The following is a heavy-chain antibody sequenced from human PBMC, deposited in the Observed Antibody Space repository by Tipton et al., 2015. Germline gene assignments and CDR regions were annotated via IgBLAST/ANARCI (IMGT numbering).Heavy chain of an antibody. V-gene: IGHV4-59*01. Sequence: TLSLTCTVSGGSMSDYYWNWIRQSPGKGLEWIGYIRNSKYTFYNPSLESRVTISVHTSKTQFSLKPISVTAADTAVYHCARDSFGYYSFDSWGPGILVTVSS. D-gene: IGHD5-18*01. J-gene: IGHJ4*02. CDR3: ARDSFGYYSFDS. CDR1: GGSMSDYY. CDR2: IRNSKYT.